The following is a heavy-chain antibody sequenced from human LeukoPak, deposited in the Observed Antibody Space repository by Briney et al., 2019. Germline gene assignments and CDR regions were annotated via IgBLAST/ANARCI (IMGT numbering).Heavy chain of an antibody. J-gene: IGHJ4*02. CDR2: ISGSGGST. V-gene: IGHV3-23*01. Sequence: GGSLRLSCAASGFTFSSYAMSWVHQAPGKGLEWVSAISGSGGSTYYADSVRGRFTISRDNSKNTLYLQMNSLRAEDTAVYYCAKVWDSSGWTWIDYWGQGTLVTVSS. CDR3: AKVWDSSGWTWIDY. CDR1: GFTFSSYA. D-gene: IGHD6-19*01.